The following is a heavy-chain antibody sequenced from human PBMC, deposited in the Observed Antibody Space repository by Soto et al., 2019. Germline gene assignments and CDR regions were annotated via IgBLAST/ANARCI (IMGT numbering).Heavy chain of an antibody. J-gene: IGHJ6*02. V-gene: IGHV3-7*05. CDR3: ARVENSFGGMDV. CDR2: IKEDGSEK. Sequence: EVQLVESGGGLVQPGGSLRLSCVVSGFTFGRHWMSWVRQAPGKGLEWVANIKEDGSEKNTVDSLKGRFTISRDNARNSVYLQMSSLRAEDTAVYYCARVENSFGGMDVSGQGTTVIVS. D-gene: IGHD3-16*01. CDR1: GFTFGRHW.